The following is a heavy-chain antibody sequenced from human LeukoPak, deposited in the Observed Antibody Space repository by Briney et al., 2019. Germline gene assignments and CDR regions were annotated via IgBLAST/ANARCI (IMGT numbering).Heavy chain of an antibody. D-gene: IGHD4-17*01. CDR1: GFTFDDYG. CDR3: ARDQNEGYGDYFYYFDY. Sequence: PGGSLRLSCVASGFTFDDYGMSWVRQAPGKGPEWVAVIWYDGSNKYYVDSVKGRFTISRDNSKNTLYLQMNSLRAEDTAVYYCARDQNEGYGDYFYYFDYWGQGTLVTVSS. CDR2: IWYDGSNK. V-gene: IGHV3-33*08. J-gene: IGHJ4*02.